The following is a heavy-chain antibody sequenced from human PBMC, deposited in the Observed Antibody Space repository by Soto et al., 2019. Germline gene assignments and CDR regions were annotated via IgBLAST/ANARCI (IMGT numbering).Heavy chain of an antibody. Sequence: HPGGSLRLSCAASGFTFSSYAMHWVRQAPGKGLEWVAVISYDGSNKYYADSVKGRFTISRDNSKDTLYLQMNSLRAEDTAVYYCARERLLVGAKDYWGQGTLVTVSS. D-gene: IGHD1-26*01. V-gene: IGHV3-30-3*01. CDR2: ISYDGSNK. CDR1: GFTFSSYA. J-gene: IGHJ4*02. CDR3: ARERLLVGAKDY.